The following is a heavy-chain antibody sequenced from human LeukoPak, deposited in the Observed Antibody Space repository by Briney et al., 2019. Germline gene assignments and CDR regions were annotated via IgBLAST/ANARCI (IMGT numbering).Heavy chain of an antibody. CDR3: SRESGAFRPFGY. CDR1: GGSISSTNW. J-gene: IGHJ4*02. CDR2: ISLTGRT. Sequence: SETLSLTCVVSGGSISSTNWWSWVRQPPGQGLEWVGEISLTGRTNYNPSLNGRVTMSLDESRNQLSLNLTSVTAADTAIYYGSRESGAFRPFGYWGQGTLVIVPP. D-gene: IGHD1-26*01. V-gene: IGHV4-4*02.